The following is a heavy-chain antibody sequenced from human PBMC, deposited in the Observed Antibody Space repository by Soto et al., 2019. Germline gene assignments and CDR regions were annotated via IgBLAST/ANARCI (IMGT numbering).Heavy chain of an antibody. D-gene: IGHD6-6*01. CDR2: IYYSGST. J-gene: IGHJ6*02. CDR1: GGSISSSSYY. V-gene: IGHV4-39*01. CDR3: ARHARVGSSAYYYYYGMDV. Sequence: SETLSLTCTVSGGSISSSSYYWGWIRQPPGKGPEWIGSIYYSGSTYYNPSLKSRVTISVDTSKNQFSLKLSSVTAADTAVYYCARHARVGSSAYYYYYGMDVWGQGTTVTVPS.